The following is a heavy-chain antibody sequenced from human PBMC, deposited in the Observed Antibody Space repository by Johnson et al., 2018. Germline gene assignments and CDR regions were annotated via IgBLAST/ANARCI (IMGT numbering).Heavy chain of an antibody. CDR1: GFTFSSYG. D-gene: IGHD3-22*01. CDR3: ASEGYYDDRRGAFDV. J-gene: IGHJ3*01. CDR2: IWYDGSNR. V-gene: IGHV3-33*01. Sequence: QVQLVQSGGGVVQPGRSLRLSCTASGFTFSSYGMHWVRQAPGKGLEWVAVIWYDGSNRYYADSVKGRFTISRDNSKNTLYLEMNSLRAEDTAVDYCASEGYYDDRRGAFDVWGQGTMVTVSS.